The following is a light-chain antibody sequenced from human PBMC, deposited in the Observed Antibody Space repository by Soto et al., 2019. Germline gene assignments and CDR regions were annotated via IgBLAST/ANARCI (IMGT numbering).Light chain of an antibody. V-gene: IGLV1-47*01. CDR1: PSNIGANS. J-gene: IGLJ2*01. CDR3: ATWDDSLSVVL. Sequence: QAVVTQPPSASGTPGQSITISCSGSPSNIGANSVYWYQQLPGTAPKLLIFKNDQRPSGVPDRCSGSKSGTSASLAISGLRSEDEAHFFCATWDDSLSVVLFGGGTKLTVL. CDR2: KND.